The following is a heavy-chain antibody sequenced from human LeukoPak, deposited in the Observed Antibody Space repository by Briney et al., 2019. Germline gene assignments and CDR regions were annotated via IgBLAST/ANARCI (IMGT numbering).Heavy chain of an antibody. D-gene: IGHD2-15*01. CDR2: INHSGST. V-gene: IGHV4-34*01. CDR3: ARGGDCSGGSCYFNWFDP. Sequence: SETLSLTCAVYGGSFSDYYWTWIRQPPGKGLEWIGEINHSGSTNYNPSLKSRVTISVDTSKNQFSLKLSSVTAEDTAVYYCARGGDCSGGSCYFNWFDPWGQGTLVTVSS. CDR1: GGSFSDYY. J-gene: IGHJ5*02.